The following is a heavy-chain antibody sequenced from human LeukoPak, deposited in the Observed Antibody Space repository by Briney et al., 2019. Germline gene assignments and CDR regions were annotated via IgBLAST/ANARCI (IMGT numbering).Heavy chain of an antibody. Sequence: GESLKISCKGSGYSFTSYWIGWVRQMPGKGLEWMGIIYPGDSDTRYSPSFQGQVTISADKSSSTAYLQWSSLKASDTAMYSCARLEYYYDSSGYSYFDYWGQGTLVTVSS. D-gene: IGHD3-22*01. CDR1: GYSFTSYW. V-gene: IGHV5-51*01. CDR2: IYPGDSDT. CDR3: ARLEYYYDSSGYSYFDY. J-gene: IGHJ4*02.